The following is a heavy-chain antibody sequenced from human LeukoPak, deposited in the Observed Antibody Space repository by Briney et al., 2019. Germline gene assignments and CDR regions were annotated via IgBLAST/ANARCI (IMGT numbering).Heavy chain of an antibody. V-gene: IGHV4-59*01. J-gene: IGHJ4*02. CDR3: ARAGDYDYVWGSYRYFDY. CDR1: GGSISTYY. D-gene: IGHD3-16*02. Sequence: SETLSLTCTVSGGSISTYYWNWIRQPPGKGLEWIGYIYYSGSTNYNPSLKSRVTISVDTSKNQFSLKLSSVTAADTAVYYCARAGDYDYVWGSYRYFDYWGQGTLVTVSS. CDR2: IYYSGST.